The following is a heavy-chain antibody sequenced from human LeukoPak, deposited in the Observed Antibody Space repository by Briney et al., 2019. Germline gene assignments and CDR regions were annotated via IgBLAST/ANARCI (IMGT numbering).Heavy chain of an antibody. J-gene: IGHJ3*01. CDR3: ARDLVTVTKGFDS. V-gene: IGHV4-59*11. D-gene: IGHD4-17*01. CDR1: DDSFSSHY. Sequence: PSETLSLTCAVSDDSFSSHYWTWIRQPPGKGLEWIGYISYIGTTNYNPSLKSRVTISIDTSKNQFSLKLSSVTAADTAVYYCARDLVTVTKGFDSWGQGTMVSVSS. CDR2: ISYIGTT.